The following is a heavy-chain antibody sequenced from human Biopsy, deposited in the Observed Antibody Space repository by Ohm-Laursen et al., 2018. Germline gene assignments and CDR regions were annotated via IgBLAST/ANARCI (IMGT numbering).Heavy chain of an antibody. CDR2: ISADHENI. V-gene: IGHV1-18*01. J-gene: IGHJ5*02. CDR3: ARLDWIVHNLFDP. CDR1: GYIFSSYA. Sequence: EASVKVSCKASGYIFSSYAASWVRQAPGQGLEWMGWISADHENIHYAQQFQGRITMTTDTSTTTAYMELRNLRSDDTAMYFCARLDWIVHNLFDPWGQGTLVTVSP. D-gene: IGHD2/OR15-2a*01.